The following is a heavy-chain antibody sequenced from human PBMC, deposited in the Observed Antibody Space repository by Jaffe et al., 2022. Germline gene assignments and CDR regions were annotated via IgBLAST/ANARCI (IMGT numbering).Heavy chain of an antibody. Sequence: QVTLRESGPALVKPTQTLTLTCTFSGFSLTTIGMSVSWVRQPPGKALEWLALVDWDDDKYYSTSLQTRLTISRDTSKTQVVLTMTNMDPLDTATYFCARASYSDYALFDYWGQGTLVTVSS. D-gene: IGHD4-17*01. CDR2: VDWDDDK. CDR3: ARASYSDYALFDY. V-gene: IGHV2-70*20. J-gene: IGHJ4*02. CDR1: GFSLTTIGMS.